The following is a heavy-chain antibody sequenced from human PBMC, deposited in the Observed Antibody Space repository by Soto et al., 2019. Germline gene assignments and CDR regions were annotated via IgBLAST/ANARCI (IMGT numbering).Heavy chain of an antibody. D-gene: IGHD6-13*01. CDR2: MNPDIGNT. Sequence: QVQLVQSGAEVKKPGASVKVSCKASGYTFSRYDINWVRQAPGHGLEWMGWMNPDIGNTGYVQKFQGRVTMTRNTSRSTAYMELSSLRSEDTAVYYCARRGFSTSWGYWYFDLWGRGTLVTVSS. V-gene: IGHV1-8*01. J-gene: IGHJ2*01. CDR1: GYTFSRYD. CDR3: ARRGFSTSWGYWYFDL.